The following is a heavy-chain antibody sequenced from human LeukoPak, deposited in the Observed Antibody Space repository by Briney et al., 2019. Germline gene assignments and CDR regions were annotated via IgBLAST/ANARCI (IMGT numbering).Heavy chain of an antibody. J-gene: IGHJ5*02. CDR1: GYTFTSYG. CDR3: ARVFSPHYGVVNWFDP. Sequence: GASVKVSCKASGYTFTSYGISWVRQAPGQGLEWMGWISAYNGNTNYAQKLQGRVTMTTDTSTSTAYMELRSLRSDDTAVYYCARVFSPHYGVVNWFDPWGQGTLVIVSS. CDR2: ISAYNGNT. D-gene: IGHD4-17*01. V-gene: IGHV1-18*01.